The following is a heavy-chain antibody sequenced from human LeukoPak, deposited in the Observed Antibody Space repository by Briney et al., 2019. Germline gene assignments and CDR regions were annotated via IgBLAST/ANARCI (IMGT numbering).Heavy chain of an antibody. J-gene: IGHJ4*02. Sequence: ASVKVSCKASGYTFTSYYMHWVRQTPGQGLEWMGIINPSGGSTSYAQKFQGRVTMTRDMSTSTVYMELSSLRSEDTAVYYCARDLFSYYYDSSGYYYVDNNDYWGKGTLVTVSS. D-gene: IGHD3-22*01. CDR2: INPSGGST. V-gene: IGHV1-46*01. CDR3: ARDLFSYYYDSSGYYYVDNNDY. CDR1: GYTFTSYY.